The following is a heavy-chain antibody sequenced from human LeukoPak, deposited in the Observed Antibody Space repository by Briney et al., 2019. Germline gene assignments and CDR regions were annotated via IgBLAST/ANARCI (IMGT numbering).Heavy chain of an antibody. Sequence: GSLRLSCAASGFTFSSYWMSWVRQAPGKGLEGVANIKQDGSEKYYVDSVKGRFTISRDNAKNSLYLQMNSLRAEDTAVYYCARAHWPYYYGSGSYYNLDYWGQGTLVTVSS. CDR2: IKQDGSEK. J-gene: IGHJ4*02. CDR3: ARAHWPYYYGSGSYYNLDY. V-gene: IGHV3-7*01. D-gene: IGHD3-10*01. CDR1: GFTFSSYW.